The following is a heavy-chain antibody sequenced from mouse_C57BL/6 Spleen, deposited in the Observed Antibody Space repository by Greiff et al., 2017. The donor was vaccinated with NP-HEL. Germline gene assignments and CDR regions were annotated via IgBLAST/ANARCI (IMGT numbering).Heavy chain of an antibody. V-gene: IGHV7-3*01. D-gene: IGHD2-5*01. CDR1: GFTFTDYY. Sequence: DVKLVESGGGLVQPGGSLSLSCAASGFTFTDYYMSWVRQPPGKALEWLGFIRNKANGYTTEYSASVKGRFTISRDNSQSILYLQMNALRAEDSATYYCARYYSKPVYAMDYWGQGTSVTVSS. CDR3: ARYYSKPVYAMDY. CDR2: IRNKANGYTT. J-gene: IGHJ4*01.